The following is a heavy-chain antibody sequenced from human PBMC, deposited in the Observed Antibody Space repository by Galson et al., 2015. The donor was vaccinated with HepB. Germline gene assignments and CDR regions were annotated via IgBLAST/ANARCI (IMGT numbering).Heavy chain of an antibody. D-gene: IGHD2-8*01. CDR2: ISYDGSNK. J-gene: IGHJ4*02. V-gene: IGHV3-30*18. CDR1: GFTFSSYG. CDR3: AKAGPNGVCYWGVCAPIDY. Sequence: SLRLSCAASGFTFSSYGMHWVRQAPGKGLEWVAVISYDGSNKYYVDSVKGRFTISRDNSKNTLYLQMNSLRAEDTAVYHCAKAGPNGVCYWGVCAPIDYWGQGTLVTVSS.